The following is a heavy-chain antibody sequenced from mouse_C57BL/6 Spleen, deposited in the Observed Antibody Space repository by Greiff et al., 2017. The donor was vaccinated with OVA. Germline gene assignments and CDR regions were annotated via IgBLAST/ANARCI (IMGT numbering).Heavy chain of an antibody. D-gene: IGHD1-1*01. CDR3: AMTVTTVVATGAMDY. J-gene: IGHJ4*01. Sequence: VQLQQPGAELVKPGASVKVSCKASGYTFTSYWMHWVKPRPGQGLEWIGRIHPSDSVTNYNQKFKGQATLTVDKSSSTAYKQRSSLTSEDSAVYYCAMTVTTVVATGAMDYWGQGTSVTVSS. V-gene: IGHV1-74*01. CDR2: IHPSDSVT. CDR1: GYTFTSYW.